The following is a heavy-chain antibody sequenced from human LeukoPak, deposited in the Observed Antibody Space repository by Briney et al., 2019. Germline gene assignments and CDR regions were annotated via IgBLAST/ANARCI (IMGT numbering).Heavy chain of an antibody. D-gene: IGHD3-10*01. Sequence: SETLSLTCAVYGGSFSGYYWSWIRQPPGKGLEWIGEINHSGSTNYNPSLKSRVTISVDTSKNQFSLKLSSVTAADTAVYYCARHSVAFDIWGQGTMVTVSS. CDR2: INHSGST. CDR1: GGSFSGYY. V-gene: IGHV4-34*01. CDR3: ARHSVAFDI. J-gene: IGHJ3*02.